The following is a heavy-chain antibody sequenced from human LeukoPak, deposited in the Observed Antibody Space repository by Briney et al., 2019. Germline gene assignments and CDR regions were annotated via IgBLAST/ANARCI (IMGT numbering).Heavy chain of an antibody. Sequence: SQTLSLTRAISGDSVSSNIAAWNWIRQSPSRGLEWQGRSYYRSKWYHDYAVSVKSQITINPDTSKNQFSLQLDSVTPEGTAVYYCSRDLTGGPRGDVWGKGTTVTVSS. V-gene: IGHV6-1*01. CDR3: SRDLTGGPRGDV. CDR2: SYYRSKWYH. CDR1: GDSVSSNIAA. D-gene: IGHD7-27*01. J-gene: IGHJ6*04.